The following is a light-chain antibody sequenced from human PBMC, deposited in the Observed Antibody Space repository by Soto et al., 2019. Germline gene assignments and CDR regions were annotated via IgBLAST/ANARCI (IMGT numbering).Light chain of an antibody. V-gene: IGKV3-20*01. Sequence: EILLTQSPGTLSLSPGDRATLSCRASQSVSRSYLGCYQQKPGHDHRLLMYGASIRADGVPDRFSGSGYGTEFTLTISRLETEDFTVYYCHKYETFGQGTRWIS. CDR2: GAS. CDR3: HKYET. CDR1: QSVSRSY. J-gene: IGKJ1*01.